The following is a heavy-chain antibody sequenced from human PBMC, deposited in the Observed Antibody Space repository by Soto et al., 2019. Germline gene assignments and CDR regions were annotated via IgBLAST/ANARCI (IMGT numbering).Heavy chain of an antibody. Sequence: PGGSLRLSCAASGFTFTGYSMNWVRQAPGKGLEWVSSISSSGTYIYYADSVKGRFTISRDNAKNSLYLQMNSLRAEDTAVYYCGKTWTVGVSVAGMDVWGQGTTVTVSS. CDR3: GKTWTVGVSVAGMDV. CDR2: ISSSGTYI. D-gene: IGHD4-4*01. V-gene: IGHV3-21*01. J-gene: IGHJ6*02. CDR1: GFTFTGYS.